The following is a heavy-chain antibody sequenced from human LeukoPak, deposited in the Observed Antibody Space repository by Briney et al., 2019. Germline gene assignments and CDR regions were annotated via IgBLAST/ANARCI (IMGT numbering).Heavy chain of an antibody. CDR3: AREIEMATPNPPPFDY. D-gene: IGHD5-24*01. Sequence: PSETLSLTCAVYGGSFSGYYWSWIRQPPGKGLEWIGEINHSGSTNYNPSLKSRVTISVDTSKNQFSLKLSSVTAADTAVYYCAREIEMATPNPPPFDYWGQGTLVTLSS. V-gene: IGHV4-34*01. CDR2: INHSGST. J-gene: IGHJ4*02. CDR1: GGSFSGYY.